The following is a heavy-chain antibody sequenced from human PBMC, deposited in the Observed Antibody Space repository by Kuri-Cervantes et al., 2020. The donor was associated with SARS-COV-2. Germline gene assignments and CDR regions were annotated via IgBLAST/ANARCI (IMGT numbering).Heavy chain of an antibody. Sequence: GESLKISCAASGFTFSDGYMTWVRQAPGMGLEWVADISTTGTYKNYADSVKGRFTISRDNAKNSLFLQINSLRVEDTAVYYCARAWGYWGQGTLVTVSS. CDR3: ARAWGY. CDR1: GFTFSDGY. D-gene: IGHD3-16*01. CDR2: ISTTGTYK. V-gene: IGHV3-11*06. J-gene: IGHJ4*02.